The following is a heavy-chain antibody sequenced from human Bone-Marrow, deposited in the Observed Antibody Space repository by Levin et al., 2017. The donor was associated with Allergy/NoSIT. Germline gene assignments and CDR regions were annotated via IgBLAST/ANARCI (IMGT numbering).Heavy chain of an antibody. J-gene: IGHJ4*02. Sequence: SGASGFRIDDYAMHWVRQAPGKGLEWVSGISWNSGSIDYADSVKGRFTISRDNAKNSLYLQMNSLRADDTALYYCAKSVSARVGVTVGAFDYWGQGTLVTVSS. CDR3: AKSVSARVGVTVGAFDY. CDR2: ISWNSGSI. CDR1: GFRIDDYA. V-gene: IGHV3-9*01. D-gene: IGHD6-6*01.